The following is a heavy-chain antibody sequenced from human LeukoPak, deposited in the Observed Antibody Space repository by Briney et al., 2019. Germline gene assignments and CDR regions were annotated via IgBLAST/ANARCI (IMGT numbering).Heavy chain of an antibody. Sequence: GGSLRLSCAASGFTFSSYAMSWVRQAPGKGLEWVSAISGSGGSTYYADSVKGRFTISRDNSKNTLYLQMNSLRAEDTAVYYCAKGGQQYDILTGYPDWGQGTLVTGSS. CDR3: AKGGQQYDILTGYPD. J-gene: IGHJ4*02. D-gene: IGHD3-9*01. CDR2: ISGSGGST. CDR1: GFTFSSYA. V-gene: IGHV3-23*01.